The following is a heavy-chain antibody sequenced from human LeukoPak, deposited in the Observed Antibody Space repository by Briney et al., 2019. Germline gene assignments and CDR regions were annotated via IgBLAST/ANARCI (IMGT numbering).Heavy chain of an antibody. D-gene: IGHD2-2*01. CDR3: GRGPGAFDI. J-gene: IGHJ3*02. V-gene: IGHV3-74*01. CDR2: INSDGSST. Sequence: WGSLSLSCVPSVFILCVYFLNAGCHAPRKGLVWVSRINSDGSSTSYADSVKGRFTISRDNAKNTLFLQMNSLRAEDTAVYYCGRGPGAFDIWGEGTLGSVSS. CDR1: VFILCVYF.